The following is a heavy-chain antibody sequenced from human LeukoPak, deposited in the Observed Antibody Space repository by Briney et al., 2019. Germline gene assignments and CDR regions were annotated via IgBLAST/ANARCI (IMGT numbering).Heavy chain of an antibody. J-gene: IGHJ4*02. CDR1: GYSFTSYW. D-gene: IGHD1-26*01. V-gene: IGHV5-51*01. Sequence: VESLEISCKGSGYSFTSYWIGWARQMPGKGLELMGIIYPGDSDTRYRPSFQGQVTISADKSISTAYLQWSSLKASDTAMYYCARLRGATMPNHFDYWGQGTLVTVSS. CDR3: ARLRGATMPNHFDY. CDR2: IYPGDSDT.